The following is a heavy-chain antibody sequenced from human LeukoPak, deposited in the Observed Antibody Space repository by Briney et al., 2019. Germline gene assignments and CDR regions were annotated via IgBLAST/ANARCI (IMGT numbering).Heavy chain of an antibody. CDR3: ARCSRSSNDCYSAFDI. CDR2: ITSWYGGST. V-gene: IGHV3-20*03. D-gene: IGHD2-2*02. CDR1: GFTFDDYG. Sequence: GGSLRLSSEASGFTFDDYGMRCGRDSTGKGLGWVSPITSWYGGSTGYADSVRGRFTISRDNAKNALYLQMNSLRDEDTALYYCARCSRSSNDCYSAFDIWGQGTMVTVSS. J-gene: IGHJ3*02.